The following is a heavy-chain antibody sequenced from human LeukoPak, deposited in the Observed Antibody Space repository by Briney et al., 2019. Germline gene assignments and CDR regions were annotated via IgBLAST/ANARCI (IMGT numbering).Heavy chain of an antibody. J-gene: IGHJ6*02. CDR1: GYTFTSYD. V-gene: IGHV1-8*01. CDR2: MNPNSGNT. Sequence: ASVKVSCKASGYTFTSYDINWVRQATGQGLEWMGWMNPNSGNTGYAQKFQGRVTMTRNTSISTAYMELSSLRSEDTAVYYCARGEQWFGELFRYGMDVWGQGTTVTVSS. CDR3: ARGEQWFGELFRYGMDV. D-gene: IGHD3-10*01.